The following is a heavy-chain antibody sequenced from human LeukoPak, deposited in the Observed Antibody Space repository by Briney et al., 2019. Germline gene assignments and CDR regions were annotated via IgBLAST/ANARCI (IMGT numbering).Heavy chain of an antibody. D-gene: IGHD1-1*01. V-gene: IGHV1-69*13. CDR1: VGTFSSYA. J-gene: IGHJ3*02. CDR3: ARAGTTGNVGSDDAFDI. CDR2: IIPIFGTA. Sequence: ASVKVSCKASVGTFSSYAISRVRQAPGQGLEWMGGIIPIFGTANYAQKFQGRVTITADESTSTAYMELSSLRSEDTAVYYCARAGTTGNVGSDDAFDIWGQGTMVTVSS.